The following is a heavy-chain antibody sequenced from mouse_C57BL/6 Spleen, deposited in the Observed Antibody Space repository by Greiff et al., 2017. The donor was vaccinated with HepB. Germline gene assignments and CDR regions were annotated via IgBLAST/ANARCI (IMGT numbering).Heavy chain of an antibody. Sequence: EVQLQQSGPELVKPGASVKISCKASGYTFTDYYMNWVKQSHGKSLEWIGDINPNNGGTSYNQKFKGKATLTVDKSSSTAYMELRSLTSEDSAVYYCARYPPLITTVVPYAMDYWGQGTSVTVSS. CDR2: INPNNGGT. V-gene: IGHV1-26*01. D-gene: IGHD1-1*01. J-gene: IGHJ4*01. CDR3: ARYPPLITTVVPYAMDY. CDR1: GYTFTDYY.